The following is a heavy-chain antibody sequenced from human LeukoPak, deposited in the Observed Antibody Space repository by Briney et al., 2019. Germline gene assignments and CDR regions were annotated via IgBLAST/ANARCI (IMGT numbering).Heavy chain of an antibody. Sequence: GGSLRLSCAASGFTFSSYGMHWVRQAPGKELEWVAVISYDGSNKYYADSVKGRFTISRDNSKNTLYLQMNSLRAEDTAVYYCAKNSGELLNPYYYGMDVWGQGTTVTVSS. J-gene: IGHJ6*02. V-gene: IGHV3-30*18. CDR1: GFTFSSYG. CDR2: ISYDGSNK. D-gene: IGHD1-26*01. CDR3: AKNSGELLNPYYYGMDV.